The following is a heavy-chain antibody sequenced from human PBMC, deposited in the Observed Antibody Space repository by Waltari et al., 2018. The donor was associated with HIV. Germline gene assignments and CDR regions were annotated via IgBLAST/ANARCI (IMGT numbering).Heavy chain of an antibody. CDR2: INPNSGGT. Sequence: QVHLVQSGAEVKKPGASVKVPCKASGYTFTDHHMQWVRQAPGHGLQWMGRINPNSGGTDYAQTFQDRVTMTRDRSISTVYLELNSLTSADTAIYYCAAGLDTGLITGYWGQGTLVTVSS. J-gene: IGHJ1*01. V-gene: IGHV1-2*06. D-gene: IGHD5-18*01. CDR1: GYTFTDHH. CDR3: AAGLDTGLITGY.